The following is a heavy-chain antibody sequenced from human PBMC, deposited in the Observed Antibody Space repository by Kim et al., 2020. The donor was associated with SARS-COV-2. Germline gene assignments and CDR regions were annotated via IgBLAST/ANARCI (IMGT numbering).Heavy chain of an antibody. D-gene: IGHD6-13*01. Sequence: SVKVSCKASGGTFSSYSISWVRQAPGQGLEWMGGIIPIFGTANYAQKFQGRVTITADESTSTAYMELSSLRSEDTAVYYCARDHRVYYYYGMDVWGQGTTVTVSS. V-gene: IGHV1-69*13. CDR3: ARDHRVYYYYGMDV. CDR2: IIPIFGTA. CDR1: GGTFSSYS. J-gene: IGHJ6*02.